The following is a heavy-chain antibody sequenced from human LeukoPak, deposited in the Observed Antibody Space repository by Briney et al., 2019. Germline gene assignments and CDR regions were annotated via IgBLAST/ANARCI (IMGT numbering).Heavy chain of an antibody. CDR2: INHSGST. CDR1: GGSFSGYY. V-gene: IGHV4-34*01. D-gene: IGHD3-3*01. CDR3: ARSLRFLEWFRDAFDI. Sequence: SETLSLTCAVYGGSFSGYYWSWIRQPPGKGLEWIGEINHSGSTNYNPSLKSRVTISVDTSKSQFSLKLSSVAAADTAVYYCARSLRFLEWFRDAFDIWGQGTMVTVSS. J-gene: IGHJ3*02.